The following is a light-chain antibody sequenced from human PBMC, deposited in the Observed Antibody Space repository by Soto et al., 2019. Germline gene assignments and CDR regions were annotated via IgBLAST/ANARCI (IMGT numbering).Light chain of an antibody. Sequence: EIVLTQSPGTLSLSPGERATLSCRASQSVRSSYLAWYQQKPGQAPRLLISGASSRATGITDRFSGSGSGTDFTLTISRLEPEDFAVYYCQQTYTFGQWTKLEIK. CDR2: GAS. CDR3: QQTYT. CDR1: QSVRSSY. V-gene: IGKV3-20*01. J-gene: IGKJ2*01.